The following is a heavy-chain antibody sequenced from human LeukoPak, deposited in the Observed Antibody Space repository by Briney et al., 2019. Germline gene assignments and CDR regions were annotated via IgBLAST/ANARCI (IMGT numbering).Heavy chain of an antibody. CDR2: INSDGSST. CDR1: GFTFSKYC. V-gene: IGHV3-74*03. CDR3: ARDRLGAGSFDI. D-gene: IGHD7-27*01. J-gene: IGHJ3*02. Sequence: PGGSLRLSCAASGFTFSKYCLHWVHQAPGQGLYSVSHINSDGSSTTYADSVKGRFTISRDNAKNTLYLQMNSLRDEDTAVYFCARDRLGAGSFDIWGQGTMVTVSS.